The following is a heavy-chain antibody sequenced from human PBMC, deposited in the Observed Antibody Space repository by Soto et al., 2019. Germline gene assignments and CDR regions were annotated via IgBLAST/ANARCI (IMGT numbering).Heavy chain of an antibody. J-gene: IGHJ3*02. Sequence: VGSLRLSCAASGFTFSTYAMSWVRQAPGKGLEWVSAISGSGSDTFHADSVKGRFTISRDNSISTLFLQMNSLRTEDTAVYYCAHPRGYGVFDAYDICGQRALVTVSS. CDR3: AHPRGYGVFDAYDI. CDR1: GFTFSTYA. V-gene: IGHV3-23*01. CDR2: ISGSGSDT. D-gene: IGHD2-8*01.